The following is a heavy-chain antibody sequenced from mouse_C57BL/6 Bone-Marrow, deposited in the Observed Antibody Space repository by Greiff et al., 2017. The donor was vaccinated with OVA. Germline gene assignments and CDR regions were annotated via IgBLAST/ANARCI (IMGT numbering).Heavy chain of an antibody. J-gene: IGHJ3*01. CDR2: IYPRSGNT. CDR1: GYTFTSYG. CDR3: ARGITTVVATKAY. Sequence: VQLQQSGAELARPGASVKLSCKASGYTFTSYGISWVKQRTGQGLEWIGEIYPRSGNTYYNEKFKGKATLTADKSSSTAYMEFRSLTSEDSAVYFCARGITTVVATKAYWGQGTLVTVSA. D-gene: IGHD1-1*01. V-gene: IGHV1-81*01.